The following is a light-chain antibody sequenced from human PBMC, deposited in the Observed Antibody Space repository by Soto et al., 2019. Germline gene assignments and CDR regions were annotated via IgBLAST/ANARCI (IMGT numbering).Light chain of an antibody. CDR2: EGS. CDR1: SSDVGTYNY. Sequence: QSALTQPRSVSGPPGQSVSISCSGTSSDVGTYNYVSWYQQHPGKAPKLMIYEGSKRPSGVSNRFSGSKSGSTASLTISGLQAEDEAEYYCCSYGGFSTFVLFGGGTKLTVL. J-gene: IGLJ2*01. CDR3: CSYGGFSTFVL. V-gene: IGLV2-23*03.